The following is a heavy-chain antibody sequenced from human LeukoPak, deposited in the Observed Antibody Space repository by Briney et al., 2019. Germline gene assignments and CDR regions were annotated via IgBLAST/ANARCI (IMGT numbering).Heavy chain of an antibody. CDR2: INDDGRTT. V-gene: IGHV3-74*01. CDR3: TRGREGNYGLFDS. D-gene: IGHD3-10*01. CDR1: GFTFSSYW. Sequence: GGSLSLSCATSGFTFSSYWMHWVRHAPGKGLVWVLRINDDGRTTNYADSVKGRFAISRDNAKNTVYLQMSSLRAEDTAVYYCTRGREGNYGLFDSWGQGTLVTLSS. J-gene: IGHJ4*02.